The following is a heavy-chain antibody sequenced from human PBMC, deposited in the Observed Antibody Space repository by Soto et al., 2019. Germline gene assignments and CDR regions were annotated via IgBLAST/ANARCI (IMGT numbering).Heavy chain of an antibody. V-gene: IGHV3-21*01. D-gene: IGHD6-13*01. CDR2: ISSRSTYI. Sequence: VGSLRFSCAASGFTFSKYSVNWVRQAPGKGLEWVSSISSRSTYIFYADSVKGRFTISRDNAKNSLYLQMKSLRAEDTGVYYCARPRLPAAGDHYYYYGMDVWGQGTTVTVSS. CDR1: GFTFSKYS. J-gene: IGHJ6*02. CDR3: ARPRLPAAGDHYYYYGMDV.